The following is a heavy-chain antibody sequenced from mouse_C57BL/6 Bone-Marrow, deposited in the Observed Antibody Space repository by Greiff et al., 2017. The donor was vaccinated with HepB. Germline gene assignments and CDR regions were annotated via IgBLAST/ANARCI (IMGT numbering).Heavy chain of an antibody. CDR3: ASGDYYGSRPRNFDY. V-gene: IGHV1-39*01. J-gene: IGHJ2*01. CDR1: GYSFTDYN. Sequence: VQLQQSGPELVKPGASVKISCKASGYSFTDYNMNWVKQSNGKSLEWIGVINPNYGTTSYNQKFKGKATLTVDQSSSTAYMQLNSLTSEDYAVYYCASGDYYGSRPRNFDYWGQGTTLTVSS. D-gene: IGHD1-1*01. CDR2: INPNYGTT.